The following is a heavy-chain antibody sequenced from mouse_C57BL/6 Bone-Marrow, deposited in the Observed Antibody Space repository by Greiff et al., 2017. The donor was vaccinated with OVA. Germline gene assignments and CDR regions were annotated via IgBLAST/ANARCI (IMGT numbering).Heavy chain of an antibody. CDR2: ISYSGST. Sequence: DVQLQESGPGLAKPSQTLSLTCSVTGYSITSDYWNWIRKFPGNKLEYMGYISYSGSTYYNPSLKSRISITRDTSKNQYYLQLNSVTTEDTATYYCARGGGGSSLYYYAMDYWGQGTSVTVSS. J-gene: IGHJ4*01. CDR3: ARGGGGSSLYYYAMDY. D-gene: IGHD1-1*01. CDR1: GYSITSDY. V-gene: IGHV3-8*01.